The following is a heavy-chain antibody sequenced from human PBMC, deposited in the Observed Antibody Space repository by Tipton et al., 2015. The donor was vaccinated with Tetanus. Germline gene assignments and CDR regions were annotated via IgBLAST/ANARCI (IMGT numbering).Heavy chain of an antibody. CDR3: ATAVLGECDGGTCYSVY. V-gene: IGHV3-15*01. CDR1: GFTFSGFTFSNAW. CDR2: IKSNSDGGTT. Sequence: SLRLSCAASGFTFSGFTFSNAWMSWVRQAPGKGLEWVGRIKSNSDGGTTNSAAPVKDRFTISRDDSKNTLFLQMNSLKSDDTGTYYCATAVLGECDGGTCYSVYWGQGTLVTISS. J-gene: IGHJ4*02. D-gene: IGHD2-21*01.